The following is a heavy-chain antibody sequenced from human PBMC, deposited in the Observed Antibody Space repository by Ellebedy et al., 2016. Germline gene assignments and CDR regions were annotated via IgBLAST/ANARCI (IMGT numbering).Heavy chain of an antibody. Sequence: GESLKISXVASGFTFKNYWMSWVRQAPGKGLEWVRVIWYDGSEEFYADSVKGRFTISRDNSKDTLYLEMNSLRAEDTAVYYCARVPDRPSLYYYYGMDLWGQGTTVTVSS. CDR3: ARVPDRPSLYYYYGMDL. J-gene: IGHJ6*02. CDR2: IWYDGSEE. CDR1: GFTFKNYW. V-gene: IGHV3-33*08.